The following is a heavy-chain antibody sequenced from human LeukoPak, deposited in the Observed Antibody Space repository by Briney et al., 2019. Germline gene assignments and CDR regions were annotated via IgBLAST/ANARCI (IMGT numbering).Heavy chain of an antibody. CDR3: ARHVDDASGGALPRAD. CDR2: IYPSNSDT. J-gene: IGHJ4*02. Sequence: GESLKISCKGSGYRFTSYWIGWVRQIPGKGLEWMGIIYPSNSDTRYSPSFQGQITLSVEKSINTAYLQWSSLKASDTAMYYCARHVDDASGGALPRADWGQGTLVTVSS. CDR1: GYRFTSYW. V-gene: IGHV5-51*01. D-gene: IGHD2-15*01.